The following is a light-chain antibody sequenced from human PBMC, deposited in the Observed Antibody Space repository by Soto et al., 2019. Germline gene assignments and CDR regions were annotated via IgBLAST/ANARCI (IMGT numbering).Light chain of an antibody. V-gene: IGLV2-8*01. CDR3: SSYARNRDIL. Sequence: QSALTQPASVSGSPGQSITISCTGTSSDVGGYNYVSWYQQHPGKAPKLIIYEVSKRPSGVPDRFSGSKSGNTASLTVSGLKAEDEADYYCSSYARNRDILFGGGTKLTVL. CDR1: SSDVGGYNY. J-gene: IGLJ2*01. CDR2: EVS.